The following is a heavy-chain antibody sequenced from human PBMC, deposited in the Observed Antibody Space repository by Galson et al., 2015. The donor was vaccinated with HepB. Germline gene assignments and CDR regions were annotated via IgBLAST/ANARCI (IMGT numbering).Heavy chain of an antibody. V-gene: IGHV3-30*18. CDR1: GFTFSSYG. CDR2: ISYDGSNK. CDR3: AKEDDLMYV. J-gene: IGHJ6*02. D-gene: IGHD1-1*01. Sequence: SLRLSCAASGFTFSSYGMHWVRQAPGKGLEWVAVISYDGSNKYYADSVKGRFTISRDNSKNTLYLQMNSLRAEDTAVYYCAKEDDLMYVWGQGTTVTVSS.